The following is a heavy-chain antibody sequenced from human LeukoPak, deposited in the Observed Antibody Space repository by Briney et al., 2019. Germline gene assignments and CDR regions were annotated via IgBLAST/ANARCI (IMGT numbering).Heavy chain of an antibody. CDR2: ISGSGDST. J-gene: IGHJ6*03. Sequence: GGSLRLSCAASGFTFSSYAMSWVRQAPGKGLEWVSAISGSGDSTFYADSVKGRFTISRDNSKNTLYLQMNSLRAEDTAVYYCAKDGCSSTSCRITIFGVVTMRDYYYYMDVWGKGTTVTVSS. CDR1: GFTFSSYA. CDR3: AKDGCSSTSCRITIFGVVTMRDYYYYMDV. V-gene: IGHV3-23*01. D-gene: IGHD3-3*01.